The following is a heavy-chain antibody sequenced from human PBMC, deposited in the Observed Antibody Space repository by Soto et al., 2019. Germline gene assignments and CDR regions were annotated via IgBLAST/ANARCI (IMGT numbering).Heavy chain of an antibody. CDR2: ISGRCEYT. Sequence: QLFESWGGLVQPGGSLRIPCVASGFPFSNFAMAWVRPAPGEGMEWVSAISGRCEYTFYADSMKGRVTISRDKSKETPYLQINSLRAEDASVYYCATPIPKTGTTFGFWGHGPLVNVSS. J-gene: IGHJ4*01. V-gene: IGHV3-23*01. CDR3: ATPIPKTGTTFGF. D-gene: IGHD1-1*01. CDR1: GFPFSNFA.